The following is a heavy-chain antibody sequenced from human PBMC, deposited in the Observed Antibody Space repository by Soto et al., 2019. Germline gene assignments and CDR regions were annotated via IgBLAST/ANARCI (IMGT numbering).Heavy chain of an antibody. CDR2: IYYSGST. Sequence: QVQLQESGPGLVKPSQTLSLTCTVSVGSISSGDYYWSWIRQPPGKGLEWIGYIYYSGSTYYNPSLKSRVTISVDTSKNQFSLKLSSGTAADTAVYYCAREPTLYGDHRYFDLWGRGTLVTVSS. CDR1: VGSISSGDYY. J-gene: IGHJ2*01. CDR3: AREPTLYGDHRYFDL. V-gene: IGHV4-30-4*01. D-gene: IGHD4-17*01.